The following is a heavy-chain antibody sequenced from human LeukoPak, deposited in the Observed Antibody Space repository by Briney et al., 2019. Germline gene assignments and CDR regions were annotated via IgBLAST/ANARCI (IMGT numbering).Heavy chain of an antibody. CDR1: GGTFSSYA. Sequence: SVKVSCKASGGTFSSYAISWVRQAPGQGLEWMGGIIPIFGTANYAQKFQGRVTITADKSTSTAYMELSSLRSEDTAVYYCARGRNIVVVPAAGDPFDYWGQGTLVTVSS. J-gene: IGHJ4*02. CDR3: ARGRNIVVVPAAGDPFDY. CDR2: IIPIFGTA. V-gene: IGHV1-69*06. D-gene: IGHD2-2*01.